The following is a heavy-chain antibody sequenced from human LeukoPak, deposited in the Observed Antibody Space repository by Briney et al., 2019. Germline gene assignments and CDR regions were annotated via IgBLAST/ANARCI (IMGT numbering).Heavy chain of an antibody. J-gene: IGHJ3*02. CDR3: ARFVVVVASTREAFDI. D-gene: IGHD2-15*01. Sequence: GGSLRLPCAASGFTFSSYEMNWVRHAPGKGLEWVSYISSSGSTIYYADSVKGQFTSSRDNAKNSLYLQMNSLRAEDTAVYYGARFVVVVASTREAFDIWGQGTMVTVSS. CDR2: ISSSGSTI. CDR1: GFTFSSYE. V-gene: IGHV3-48*03.